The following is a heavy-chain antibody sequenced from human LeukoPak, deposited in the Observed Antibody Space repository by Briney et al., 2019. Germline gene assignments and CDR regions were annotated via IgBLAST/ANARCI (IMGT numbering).Heavy chain of an antibody. J-gene: IGHJ5*02. CDR2: ISAYNGNT. Sequence: ASVKVSCKASGYTFTSYGISWVRQAPGQGLEWMGWISAYNGNTNYAQKLQGRVTMTTDTSTSTAYMELRSLRYDDTAVYYCARKDGSITHGGFDPWGQGTLVTVSS. CDR1: GYTFTSYG. D-gene: IGHD2-8*01. CDR3: ARKDGSITHGGFDP. V-gene: IGHV1-18*01.